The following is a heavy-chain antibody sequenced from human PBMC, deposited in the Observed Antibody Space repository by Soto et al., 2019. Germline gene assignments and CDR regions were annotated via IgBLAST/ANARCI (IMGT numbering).Heavy chain of an antibody. CDR1: GGSIRNVY. J-gene: IGHJ4*02. D-gene: IGHD2-15*01. Sequence: SETLSLTCTVSGGSIRNVYWSWIRQSPGKGLGWIGFIYHSGNTKYNPSLKSRVTISIXXXXXXFXLXLXSXTAAXTAVYVCARAHAPTLPFDSWGQGTLVTVSS. V-gene: IGHV4-59*01. CDR3: ARAHAPTLPFDS. CDR2: IYHSGNT.